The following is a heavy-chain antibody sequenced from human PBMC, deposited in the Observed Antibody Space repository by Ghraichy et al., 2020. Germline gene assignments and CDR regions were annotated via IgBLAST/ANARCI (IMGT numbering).Heavy chain of an antibody. J-gene: IGHJ4*02. D-gene: IGHD2-21*01. Sequence: LSLTCAASGFYLSTYDMHWVRQVPGKGLEWVSAIAIAGDPFYSGSVRGRFTISRESAKNSLYLEMNNLRAEDTALYFCVRAMAGGDWRTFDYWGQGTLVTVSS. CDR2: IAIAGDP. CDR3: VRAMAGGDWRTFDY. V-gene: IGHV3-13*04. CDR1: GFYLSTYD.